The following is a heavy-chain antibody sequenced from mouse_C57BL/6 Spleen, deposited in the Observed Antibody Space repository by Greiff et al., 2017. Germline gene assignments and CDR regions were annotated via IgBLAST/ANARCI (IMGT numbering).Heavy chain of an antibody. CDR2: ISSGSSTI. J-gene: IGHJ2*01. CDR1: GFTFSDYG. Sequence: EVQLVESGGGLVKPGGSLKLSCAASGFTFSDYGLHWVRQAPEKGLEWVAYISSGSSTIYYADTVKGRFTISRDNAKNTLFLQMTSLRSEDTAMYYCARQGIYYGSSHYFDYWGQGTTLTVSS. D-gene: IGHD1-1*01. CDR3: ARQGIYYGSSHYFDY. V-gene: IGHV5-17*01.